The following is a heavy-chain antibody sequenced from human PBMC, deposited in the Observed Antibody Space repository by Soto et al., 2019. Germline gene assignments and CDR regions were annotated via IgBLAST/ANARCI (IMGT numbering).Heavy chain of an antibody. CDR1: GGSISSYY. V-gene: IGHV4-59*01. CDR2: IYYSGST. CDR3: ARGVGIYYYYGMDV. J-gene: IGHJ6*02. D-gene: IGHD1-26*01. Sequence: QVQLQESGPGLVKPSETLSLTCTVSGGSISSYYWSWIRQPPGKGLEWIGYIYYSGSTNYTPSLTSRVTISVDTSKNQFSLKLSSVTAADTAVYYCARGVGIYYYYGMDVWGQGTTVTVSS.